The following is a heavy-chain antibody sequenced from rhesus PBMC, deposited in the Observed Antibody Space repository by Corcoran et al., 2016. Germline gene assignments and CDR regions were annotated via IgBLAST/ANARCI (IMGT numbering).Heavy chain of an antibody. J-gene: IGHJ5-2*02. CDR3: ARDYCTSTTCYGYNSLDV. V-gene: IGHV4-127*01. CDR2: ISFSGGS. Sequence: QVQLQESGPGLVKPSETLSLTCAVSGYSISSGFGWSWIRKPPGTGLVWIGYISFSGGSYYTPSYTSRVTISIDTSRTQFSLKLSSVTAADTAVYYCARDYCTSTTCYGYNSLDVWGRGVLVTVSS. D-gene: IGHD2-2*01. CDR1: GYSISSGFG.